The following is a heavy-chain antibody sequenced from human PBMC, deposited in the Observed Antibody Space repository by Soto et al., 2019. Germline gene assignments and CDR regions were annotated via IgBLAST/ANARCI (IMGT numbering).Heavy chain of an antibody. Sequence: PSETLSLTCTVSGGSISSSSYYWGWIRQPPGKGLEWIGSIYYSGSTYYNPSLKSRVTISVDTSKNQFSLKLSSVTAADTAVYYCARHYGSGWAAHGMDVWGQGTTVTVSS. CDR3: ARHYGSGWAAHGMDV. D-gene: IGHD6-19*01. J-gene: IGHJ6*02. CDR1: GGSISSSSYY. V-gene: IGHV4-39*01. CDR2: IYYSGST.